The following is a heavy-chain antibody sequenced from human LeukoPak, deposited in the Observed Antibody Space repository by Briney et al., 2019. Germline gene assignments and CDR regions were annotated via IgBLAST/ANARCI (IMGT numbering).Heavy chain of an antibody. D-gene: IGHD3-22*01. Sequence: SVKVSCKASGGTFSSYAISWVRQAPGQGLGWMGRIIPIFGTANYAQKFQGRVTITTDESTSTAYMELSSLRSEDTAVYYCASSYYYDSSGTLFDYWGQGTLVTVSS. V-gene: IGHV1-69*05. CDR3: ASSYYYDSSGTLFDY. J-gene: IGHJ4*02. CDR1: GGTFSSYA. CDR2: IIPIFGTA.